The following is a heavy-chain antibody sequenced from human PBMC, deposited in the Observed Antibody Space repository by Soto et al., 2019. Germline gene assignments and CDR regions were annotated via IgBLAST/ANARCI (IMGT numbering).Heavy chain of an antibody. CDR3: AAELGFGKLSVV. D-gene: IGHD3-10*01. CDR1: GDTFKNCV. CDR2: IIPLFGTT. Sequence: QVQVVQSGVEVRRPGSSVKVSCKASGDTFKNCVISWVRQAPGQGLEGMGGIIPLFGTTDFAQRFQGRLTITTDESTTTAYMDLSRLRSEDTATYYCAAELGFGKLSVVWGQGTTVIVSS. J-gene: IGHJ6*02. V-gene: IGHV1-69*01.